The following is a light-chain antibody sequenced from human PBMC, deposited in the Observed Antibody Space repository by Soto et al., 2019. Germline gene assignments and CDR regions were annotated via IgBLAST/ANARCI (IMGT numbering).Light chain of an antibody. CDR3: QHYGSSPGT. Sequence: EIVLTQSPGTLSLSPGERATLSCGASQSVTSSYLAWYQQKPGQAPRLLIYGASSRVTGIPDRLSGSGSGTDFTLTISRLEPEDFAVCYCQHYGSSPGTFGQGTKV. CDR1: QSVTSSY. V-gene: IGKV3-20*01. CDR2: GAS. J-gene: IGKJ1*01.